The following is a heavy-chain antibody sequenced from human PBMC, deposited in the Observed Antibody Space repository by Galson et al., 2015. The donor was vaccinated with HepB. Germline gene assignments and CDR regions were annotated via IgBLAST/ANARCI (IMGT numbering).Heavy chain of an antibody. D-gene: IGHD6-13*01. J-gene: IGHJ3*02. V-gene: IGHV3-48*01. Sequence: LRLSCAASGFTFSSYSMNWVRQAPGKGLEWVSYISSSSSTIYYADSVKGRFTISRDNAKNSLYLQMNSLRTEDTAVYYCARGWYSSSFGDFWAILAGANAFDIWGQGTMVTVSS. CDR1: GFTFSSYS. CDR3: ARGWYSSSFGDFWAILAGANAFDI. CDR2: ISSSSSTI.